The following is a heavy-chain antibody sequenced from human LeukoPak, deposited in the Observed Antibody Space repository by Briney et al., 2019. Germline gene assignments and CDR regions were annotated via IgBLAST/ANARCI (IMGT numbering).Heavy chain of an antibody. J-gene: IGHJ1*01. CDR3: ARRRYYDSTGYLD. D-gene: IGHD3-22*01. V-gene: IGHV4-39*01. CDR1: GAFISSSSYY. Sequence: PSETLSLTCTVSGAFISSSSYYWGWIRQAPGKGLEWIGEIYYSGRDYNNPSLKSRVTLSIDTSKNQFSLDLTSVTAADTAVYYCARRRYYDSTGYLDWGQGTLVAVSP. CDR2: IYYSGRD.